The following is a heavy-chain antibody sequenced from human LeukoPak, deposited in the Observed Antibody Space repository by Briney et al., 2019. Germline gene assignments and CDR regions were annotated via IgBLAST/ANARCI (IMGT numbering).Heavy chain of an antibody. Sequence: ASVKVSCKASGYTFTSYGISWVRQAPGQGLEWMGWINPNSGVTNYAQKLQGRVTITRDTSIDTAYMQLSRLRSDDTAVYYCAKDRYGDYEAPFHYYMDAWGRGTTVIVSS. CDR3: AKDRYGDYEAPFHYYMDA. CDR2: INPNSGVT. J-gene: IGHJ6*03. CDR1: GYTFTSYG. V-gene: IGHV1-2*02. D-gene: IGHD5-12*01.